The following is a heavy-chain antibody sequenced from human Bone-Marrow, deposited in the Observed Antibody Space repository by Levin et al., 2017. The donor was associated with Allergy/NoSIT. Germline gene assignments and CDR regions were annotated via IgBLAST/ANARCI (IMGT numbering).Heavy chain of an antibody. Sequence: PSETLSLTCTVSGESVTNFNYFWGWVRQPPGTGLEWIGSIYYSGNAYYNPSLERRLSLSVDTSKNQVSLKLRSVTAADSAMYYCATQSYDYSNFIMAAFHLWGQGTMVAVSS. CDR2: IYYSGNA. CDR1: GESVTNFNYF. V-gene: IGHV4-39*01. CDR3: ATQSYDYSNFIMAAFHL. D-gene: IGHD3-22*01. J-gene: IGHJ3*01.